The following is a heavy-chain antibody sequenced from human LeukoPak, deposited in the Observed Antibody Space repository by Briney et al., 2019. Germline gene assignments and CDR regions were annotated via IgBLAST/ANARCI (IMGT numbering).Heavy chain of an antibody. V-gene: IGHV3-53*01. D-gene: IGHD3-16*01. CDR3: ARGGGYHAIDY. CDR1: GFIVNSNY. J-gene: IGHJ4*02. Sequence: PGGSLRLSCAASGFIVNSNYMNWVRQAPGKGLEWVSVLYSDDTTYYADSVKGRFTISRDNSKNTLYLQMNNLRAEDTAVYYCARGGGYHAIDYWGQGTLVTVSS. CDR2: LYSDDTT.